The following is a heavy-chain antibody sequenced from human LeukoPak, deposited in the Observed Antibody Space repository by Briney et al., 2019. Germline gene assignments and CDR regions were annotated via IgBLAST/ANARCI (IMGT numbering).Heavy chain of an antibody. V-gene: IGHV3-53*01. D-gene: IGHD6-6*01. Sequence: GGSLRLSCAASGFTVSSNYMSWVRQAPGKGLEWVSVIYSGGSTYYADSVKGRFTISRDNSKNTLYLQMNSLRVEDTAVYYCARDLTIAARPAGWGQGTLVTVSS. CDR1: GFTVSSNY. CDR3: ARDLTIAARPAG. J-gene: IGHJ4*02. CDR2: IYSGGST.